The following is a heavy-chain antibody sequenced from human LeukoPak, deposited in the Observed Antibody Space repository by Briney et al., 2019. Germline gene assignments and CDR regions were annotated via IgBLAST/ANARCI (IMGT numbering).Heavy chain of an antibody. Sequence: ASVKVSCKASGYTFTGYYMHWVRQAPGQGLEWMGRIIPIFGTANYAQKFQGRVTITTDESTSTAYMELSSLRSEDTAVYYCARTTGPNYYYYYMDVWGKGTTVTVSS. CDR3: ARTTGPNYYYYYMDV. CDR1: GYTFTGYY. CDR2: IIPIFGTA. D-gene: IGHD4-17*01. J-gene: IGHJ6*03. V-gene: IGHV1-69*05.